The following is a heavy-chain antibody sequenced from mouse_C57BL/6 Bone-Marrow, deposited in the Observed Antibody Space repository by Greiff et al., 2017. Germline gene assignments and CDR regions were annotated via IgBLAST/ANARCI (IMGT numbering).Heavy chain of an antibody. CDR2: IHPNSGST. CDR3: ARCRSGDFDY. D-gene: IGHD1-3*01. V-gene: IGHV1-64*01. J-gene: IGHJ2*01. CDR1: GYTFTSYW. Sequence: VKLMESGAELVKPGASVKLSCKASGYTFTSYWMHWVKQRPGQGLEWIGMIHPNSGSTNYNEKFKSKATLTVDKSSSTAYMQLSSLTSEDSAVYYCARCRSGDFDYWGQGTTLTVSS.